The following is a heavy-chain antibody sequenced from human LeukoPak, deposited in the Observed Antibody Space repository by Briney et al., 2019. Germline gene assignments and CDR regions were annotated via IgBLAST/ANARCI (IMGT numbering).Heavy chain of an antibody. Sequence: SGGSLRLSCAASGFTFSTCSMKWVRQAPGKALEWVSSISGSSYHIYYADSAKGRFTISRDNANNLLYLQMSSLRAEDTAVYYCASGTIVGARGADNWGQGTLVTVSS. V-gene: IGHV3-21*01. CDR3: ASGTIVGARGADN. D-gene: IGHD1-26*01. CDR1: GFTFSTCS. J-gene: IGHJ4*02. CDR2: ISGSSYHI.